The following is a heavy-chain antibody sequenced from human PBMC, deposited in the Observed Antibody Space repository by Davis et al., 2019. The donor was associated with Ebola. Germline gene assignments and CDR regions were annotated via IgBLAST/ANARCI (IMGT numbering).Heavy chain of an antibody. CDR2: IIPILGIA. CDR3: ARASELGYGSGTYYNAIDY. J-gene: IGHJ4*02. CDR1: GGTFSSYT. V-gene: IGHV1-69*02. D-gene: IGHD3-10*01. Sequence: SVKVSCKASGGTFSSYTISWVRQAPGQGLEWMGRIIPILGIANYAQKFQGRVTITADKSTSTAYMELSSLRSEDTAVYYCARASELGYGSGTYYNAIDYWGQGALVSVSS.